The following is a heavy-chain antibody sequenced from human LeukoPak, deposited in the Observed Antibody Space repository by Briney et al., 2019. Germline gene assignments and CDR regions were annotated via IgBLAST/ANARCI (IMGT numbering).Heavy chain of an antibody. CDR2: INPNSGGT. V-gene: IGHV1-2*02. CDR3: ARDISIVVVPAAISEGWFDP. Sequence: ASVKVSCKASGYTFTGYYMHWVRQAPGQGLQWMGWINPNSGGTNYAQKFQGRVTMTRDTSISTAYMELSRLRSDDTAVYYCARDISIVVVPAAISEGWFDPWGQGTLVTVSS. D-gene: IGHD2-2*02. CDR1: GYTFTGYY. J-gene: IGHJ5*02.